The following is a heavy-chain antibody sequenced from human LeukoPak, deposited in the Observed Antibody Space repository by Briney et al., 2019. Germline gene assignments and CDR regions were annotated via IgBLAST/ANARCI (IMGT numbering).Heavy chain of an antibody. Sequence: SETLSLTCTVSGGSISSYYWSWIRQPPGKGLEWIGYIYYSGSTKYNPALKSRVTISIDSSKNQFSLNLSSVTAADTAVYYCVRSDDFWSGYYGYWGQGTLVTVSS. CDR3: VRSDDFWSGYYGY. CDR1: GGSISSYY. V-gene: IGHV4-59*13. CDR2: IYYSGST. J-gene: IGHJ4*02. D-gene: IGHD3-3*01.